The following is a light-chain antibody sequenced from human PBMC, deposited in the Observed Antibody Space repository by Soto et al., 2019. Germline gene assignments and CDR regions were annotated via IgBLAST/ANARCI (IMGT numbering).Light chain of an antibody. CDR3: SSYAGSPYV. CDR2: EVS. Sequence: QSVLTQPPSASGSPGQSVTISCTGTSSDVGGYNYVSWYQQHPGKAPKLMIYEVSKRPSGVPDRFSGSKSGNTASLTVSGLQAEDEADYDCSSYAGSPYVFGTGTKLTVL. V-gene: IGLV2-8*01. J-gene: IGLJ1*01. CDR1: SSDVGGYNY.